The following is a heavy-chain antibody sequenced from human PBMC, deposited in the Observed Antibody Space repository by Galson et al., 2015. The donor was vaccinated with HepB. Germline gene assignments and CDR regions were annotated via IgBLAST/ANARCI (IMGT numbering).Heavy chain of an antibody. CDR3: AREFATYTGGDY. Sequence: SLRLSCAASGFTFSSYWMHWVRQAPGKGLVWVSRINSDGSSTSYADSVKGRFTISRDNAKNTLYLQMNCLRAEDTAVYYCAREFATYTGGDYWDQGTLVTVSS. D-gene: IGHD2-15*01. J-gene: IGHJ4*02. CDR1: GFTFSSYW. V-gene: IGHV3-74*01. CDR2: INSDGSST.